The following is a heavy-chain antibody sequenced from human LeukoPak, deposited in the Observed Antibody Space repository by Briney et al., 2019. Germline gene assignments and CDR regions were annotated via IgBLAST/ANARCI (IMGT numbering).Heavy chain of an antibody. D-gene: IGHD4-17*01. Sequence: GSLRLSCAASGFTSSNYWMHWVRQGPGKGLVWVSRLNSDGRTTTYADSVKGRFTISRDNAKNTLYLQMNSLRAEDTAVYYCARGSDETVTISGWFDPWGQGTLVTVSS. CDR3: ARGSDETVTISGWFDP. V-gene: IGHV3-74*01. CDR2: LNSDGRTT. CDR1: GFTSSNYW. J-gene: IGHJ5*02.